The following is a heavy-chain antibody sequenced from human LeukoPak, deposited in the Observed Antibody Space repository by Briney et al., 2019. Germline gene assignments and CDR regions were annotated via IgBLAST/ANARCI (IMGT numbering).Heavy chain of an antibody. CDR1: GGSISSYY. Sequence: SETLSLTCTVSGGSISSYYWSWIRQPAGKGLEWIECIYASGSTDYNPSLKSRVTMSVDTSKNQFSLKLSSVTAADTAVYYCARDWESGRPDHWGQGTLVTVSS. CDR3: ARDWESGRPDH. J-gene: IGHJ4*02. V-gene: IGHV4-4*07. CDR2: IYASGST. D-gene: IGHD1-26*01.